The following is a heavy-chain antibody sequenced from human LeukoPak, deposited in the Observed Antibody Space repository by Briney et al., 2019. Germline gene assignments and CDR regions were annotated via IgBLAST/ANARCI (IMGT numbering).Heavy chain of an antibody. CDR2: ISSSSSTI. J-gene: IGHJ5*02. V-gene: IGHV3-48*04. CDR3: ASPGAGLP. CDR1: GFTFSSYS. Sequence: GGSLRLSCAASGFTFSSYSMNWVRQAPGKGLEWVSYISSSSSTIYYADSVKGRFTISRDNAKNSLYLQMNSLRAEDTAVYYCASPGAGLPWGQGTLVTVSS. D-gene: IGHD7-27*01.